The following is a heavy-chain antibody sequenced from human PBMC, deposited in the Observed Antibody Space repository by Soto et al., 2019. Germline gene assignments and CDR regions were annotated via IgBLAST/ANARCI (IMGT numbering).Heavy chain of an antibody. V-gene: IGHV1-69*06. J-gene: IGHJ6*01. CDR1: GGPFSSYA. CDR2: MIPIFGTA. D-gene: IGHD3-3*01. CDR3: AREARRPQLRFLEWSPKVGMDV. Sequence: SVKVSFKTSGGPFSSYAISLVRQAPGQGLEWMGGMIPIFGTANYAQKFQGRVTITADKSTSTAYMELSSLRSEDTAVYYCAREARRPQLRFLEWSPKVGMDVWGQGTTVTVSS.